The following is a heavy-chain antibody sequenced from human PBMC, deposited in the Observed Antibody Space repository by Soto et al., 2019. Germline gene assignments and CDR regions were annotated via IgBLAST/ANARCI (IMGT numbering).Heavy chain of an antibody. V-gene: IGHV4-39*01. Sequence: SETLSLTCTVSGGSISSSSYYWGWIRQPPGKGLEWIGSIYYSGSTYYNPSLKSRVTISVDTSKNQFSLKLSSVTAADTAVYYCARGSLMITFGGVIVLTPFDYWGQGTLVTVSS. CDR3: ARGSLMITFGGVIVLTPFDY. J-gene: IGHJ4*02. D-gene: IGHD3-16*02. CDR1: GGSISSSSYY. CDR2: IYYSGST.